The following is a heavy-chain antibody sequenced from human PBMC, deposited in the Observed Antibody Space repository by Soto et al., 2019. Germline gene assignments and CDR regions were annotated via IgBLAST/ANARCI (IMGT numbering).Heavy chain of an antibody. CDR2: ISGSGAST. D-gene: IGHD1-26*01. V-gene: IGHV3-23*01. Sequence: GGSLRLSCAASGFTFSSYAMSWVRQPPGKGLEWVSGISGSGASTYYADSVKGRFTISRDNSKNTLYLQMNSLRAEDTTVYYWAKGGRSRGSYSLAFDIWGQGTVVTVSS. CDR1: GFTFSSYA. J-gene: IGHJ3*02. CDR3: AKGGRSRGSYSLAFDI.